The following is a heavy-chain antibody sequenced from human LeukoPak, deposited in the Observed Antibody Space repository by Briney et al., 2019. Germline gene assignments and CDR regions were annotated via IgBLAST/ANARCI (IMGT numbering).Heavy chain of an antibody. Sequence: SQTLSLTCTVSGGSISSGGYYWSWIRQPPGKGLVWIGYIYHSGSTYYNPSLKSRVTISVDRSKNQFSLKLSSVTAADTAVYYCARSGAYYYGSGSYSLFDYWGQGTLVTVSS. V-gene: IGHV4-30-2*01. CDR1: GGSISSGGYY. CDR3: ARSGAYYYGSGSYSLFDY. CDR2: IYHSGST. D-gene: IGHD3-10*01. J-gene: IGHJ4*02.